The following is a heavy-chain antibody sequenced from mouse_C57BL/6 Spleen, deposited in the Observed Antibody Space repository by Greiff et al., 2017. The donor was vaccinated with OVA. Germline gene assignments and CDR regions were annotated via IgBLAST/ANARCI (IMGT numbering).Heavy chain of an antibody. CDR3: ARSGDYDDAYAMDY. V-gene: IGHV1-81*01. J-gene: IGHJ4*01. D-gene: IGHD2-4*01. Sequence: QGQPPGSGAELARAGASGERSFKGSCYTFTNHGVSRGEKRTGQGLEWIGEIYPRRGNTYYNEKVKGKATLTADKSSSTAYMELRSLTSEDSAVYFCARSGDYDDAYAMDYWGQGTSVTVSS. CDR2: IYPRRGNT. CDR1: CYTFTNHG.